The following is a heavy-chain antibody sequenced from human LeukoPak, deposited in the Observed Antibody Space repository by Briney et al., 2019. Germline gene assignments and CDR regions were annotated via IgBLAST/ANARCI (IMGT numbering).Heavy chain of an antibody. J-gene: IGHJ6*03. CDR3: ARETTMVRGVIFYYYYYMDV. CDR2: INHSGST. Sequence: SETLSLTCAVYGGSFSGYYWSWIRQPPGKGLEWIGEINHSGSTNYNPSLKSRVTISVDTSKNQFSLKLSSVTAADTAVYYCARETTMVRGVIFYYYYYMDVWGKGTTVTVSS. V-gene: IGHV4-34*01. CDR1: GGSFSGYY. D-gene: IGHD3-10*01.